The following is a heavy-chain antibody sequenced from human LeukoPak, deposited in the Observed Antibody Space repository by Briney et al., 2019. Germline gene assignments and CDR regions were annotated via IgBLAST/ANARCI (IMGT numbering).Heavy chain of an antibody. J-gene: IGHJ4*02. D-gene: IGHD6-19*01. CDR1: GFTFSSYA. CDR3: AKDQKQWLVRAVFDY. V-gene: IGHV3-23*01. CDR2: ISGSGGST. Sequence: PGGSLRLSCAASGFTFSSYAMSWVRQAPGKGLEWVSAISGSGGSTYYADSVKGRFTISRDNSKNTLYLQMNSLRAEDTAVYYCAKDQKQWLVRAVFDYWGQGTLVTVSS.